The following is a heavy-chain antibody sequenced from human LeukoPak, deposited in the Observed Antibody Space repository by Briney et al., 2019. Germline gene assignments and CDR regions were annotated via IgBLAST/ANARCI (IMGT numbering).Heavy chain of an antibody. CDR1: GGSISTYY. D-gene: IGHD1-20*01. CDR3: ARETNNWALDY. V-gene: IGHV4-59*01. CDR2: IQYSGNT. Sequence: SETPSLTCTMSGGSISTYYWSWIRQSPGKGLEWIGFIQYSGNTKSNPSLKGRVTISLDMSKNQFSLRLTSVTAADTAVYYCARETNNWALDYWGQGTLVTVSS. J-gene: IGHJ4*02.